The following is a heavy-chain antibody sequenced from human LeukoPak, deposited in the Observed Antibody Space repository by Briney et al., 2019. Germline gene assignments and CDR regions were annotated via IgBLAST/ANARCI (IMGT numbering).Heavy chain of an antibody. D-gene: IGHD3-22*01. CDR2: INWNGGDT. Sequence: PGGSLRLSCAASGFTFSSYDMSWVRQAPGKGLEWVSGINWNGGDTAYADSVKGRFTISRDNAKNSLYLQMNSLRAEDTALYYCARDLPQIEYWGQGTLVTVSS. V-gene: IGHV3-20*04. CDR3: ARDLPQIEY. CDR1: GFTFSSYD. J-gene: IGHJ4*02.